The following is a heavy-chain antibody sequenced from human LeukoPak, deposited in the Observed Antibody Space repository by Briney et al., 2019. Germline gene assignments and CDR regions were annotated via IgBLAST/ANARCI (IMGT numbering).Heavy chain of an antibody. CDR3: AKVKGRLVAFDI. V-gene: IGHV3-23*01. D-gene: IGHD2-15*01. Sequence: GGSLRLSCAASGFTFSSYAMSWVRQAPGKELEWVSAISGSGGSTYYADSVKGRFTISRDNSKNTLYLQMNSLRAEDTAVYYCAKVKGRLVAFDIWGQGTMVTVSS. CDR1: GFTFSSYA. J-gene: IGHJ3*02. CDR2: ISGSGGST.